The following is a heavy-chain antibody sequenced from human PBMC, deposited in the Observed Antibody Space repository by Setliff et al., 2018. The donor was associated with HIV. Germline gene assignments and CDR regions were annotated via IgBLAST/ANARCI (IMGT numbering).Heavy chain of an antibody. D-gene: IGHD6-6*01. CDR2: INHSGST. Sequence: SETLSLTCTVSGGSISSSSYYWGWIRQPPGKGLEWIGEINHSGSTNYNPSLKSRVAISVDTSKNQFSVKLSSVTAADTAVYYCARGRHYSSSAPFAIDFWGQGMLVTVSS. CDR1: GGSISSSSYY. V-gene: IGHV4-39*07. J-gene: IGHJ4*02. CDR3: ARGRHYSSSAPFAIDF.